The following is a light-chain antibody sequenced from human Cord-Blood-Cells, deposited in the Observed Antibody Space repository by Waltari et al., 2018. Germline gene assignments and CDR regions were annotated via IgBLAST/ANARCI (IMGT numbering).Light chain of an antibody. Sequence: QSALTQPRSLSVSPGQSVTISCTGTSSDVGGYNSVSWYQQHPGKAPNLMIYDVSKRPSGVPDRFSGSKSGNTASLTISGLQAEDEADYYCCSYAGRVFGGGPKLTVL. J-gene: IGLJ3*02. CDR3: CSYAGRV. V-gene: IGLV2-11*01. CDR2: DVS. CDR1: SSDVGGYNS.